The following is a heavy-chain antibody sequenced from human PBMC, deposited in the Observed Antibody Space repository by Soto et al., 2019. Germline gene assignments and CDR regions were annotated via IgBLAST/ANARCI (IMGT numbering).Heavy chain of an antibody. CDR3: ARDIPDDAFDI. Sequence: PSETLSLTCTVSGGSITYYSWSWIRQPAGKGLEWIGRIYTSGSTNYNPSLKSRVTMSVDTSRNQFSLKLSSVTAADTAVYFCARDIPDDAFDIWGRGTMVTVS. CDR1: GGSITYYS. J-gene: IGHJ3*02. CDR2: IYTSGST. V-gene: IGHV4-4*07. D-gene: IGHD2-2*02.